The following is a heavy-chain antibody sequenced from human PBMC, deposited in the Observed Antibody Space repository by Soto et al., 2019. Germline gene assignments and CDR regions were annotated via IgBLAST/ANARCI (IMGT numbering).Heavy chain of an antibody. CDR1: GFTFSLYG. Sequence: QVQLLESGGGVVQPGRSLKLSCRTSGFTFSLYGMHWVRQAPGKGLEWLAAISFDGKNRYYADSVKGRFTISRDNSKTTLFLQMSSLRPDDTAVYFCAKGAQAAAVLDHWGQGALVTVAS. CDR3: AKGAQAAAVLDH. J-gene: IGHJ4*02. D-gene: IGHD6-25*01. CDR2: ISFDGKNR. V-gene: IGHV3-30*18.